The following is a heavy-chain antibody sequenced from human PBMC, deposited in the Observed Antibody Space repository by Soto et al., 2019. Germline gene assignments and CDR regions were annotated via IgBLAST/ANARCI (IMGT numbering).Heavy chain of an antibody. D-gene: IGHD3-16*01. V-gene: IGHV4-39*01. CDR3: ARQTGVFGHYFDY. CDR2: IYYNGNT. Sequence: SETLSLTCTVSGGSISSSSYYWGWIRQPPGKGPEWIGAIYYNGNTYYKPSLKSRVTMSVDTSKNQFSLKLNSATAADTAMYYCARQTGVFGHYFDYWGQGTLVTVSS. CDR1: GGSISSSSYY. J-gene: IGHJ4*02.